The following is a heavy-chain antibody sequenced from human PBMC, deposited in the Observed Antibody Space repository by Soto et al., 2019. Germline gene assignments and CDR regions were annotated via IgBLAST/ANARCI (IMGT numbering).Heavy chain of an antibody. CDR1: GYTFTVYY. Sequence: GASVKVSCKASGYTFTVYYMHWVRQAPGQGLEWMGWINPNRGGTNYAQKFQGRVTMTRDTYISTAYMELSRLRSDDTAVYYCAKVPYCGCDCYSGAFDIWGQGTMVTVSS. J-gene: IGHJ3*02. D-gene: IGHD2-21*02. V-gene: IGHV1-2*02. CDR3: AKVPYCGCDCYSGAFDI. CDR2: INPNRGGT.